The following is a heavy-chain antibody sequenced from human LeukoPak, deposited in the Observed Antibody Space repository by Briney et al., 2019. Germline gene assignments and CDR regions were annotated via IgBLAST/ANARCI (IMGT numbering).Heavy chain of an antibody. D-gene: IGHD1-26*01. V-gene: IGHV1-69*13. Sequence: SVKVSCKASGYTFTSYNISWERQAPGQGLEWMGGIIPIFGTANYAQKFQGRVTITADESTSTAYMELSSLRSEDTAVYYCARSRSGSYYVRDYYYGMDVWGQGTTVTVSS. CDR1: GYTFTSYN. J-gene: IGHJ6*02. CDR3: ARSRSGSYYVRDYYYGMDV. CDR2: IIPIFGTA.